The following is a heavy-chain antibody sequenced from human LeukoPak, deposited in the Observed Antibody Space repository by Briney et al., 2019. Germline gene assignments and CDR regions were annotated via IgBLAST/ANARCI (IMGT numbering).Heavy chain of an antibody. Sequence: SETLSLTCTVSGGSISSYYWSWIRQPAGKGLEWIGRIYTSGSTNYNPSLKSRGTMSVDTSKNQFSLKLSSVTAADTAVYYCAREPIAAAYGGLDYWGQGTLVTVSS. V-gene: IGHV4-4*07. CDR1: GGSISSYY. J-gene: IGHJ4*02. CDR2: IYTSGST. CDR3: AREPIAAAYGGLDY. D-gene: IGHD6-13*01.